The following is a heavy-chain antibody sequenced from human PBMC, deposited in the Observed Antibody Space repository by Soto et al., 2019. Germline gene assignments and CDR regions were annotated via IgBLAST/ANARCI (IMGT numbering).Heavy chain of an antibody. J-gene: IGHJ4*02. V-gene: IGHV3-74*01. CDR3: ARVGGDDFWSGSGWYYFDY. D-gene: IGHD3-3*01. CDR2: INSDGSST. Sequence: GGSLRLSCAASGFTFSSYWMHWVRQAPGKGLVWVSRINSDGSSTSYADSVKGRFTISRDNAKNTLYLQMNSLRAEDTAVYYCARVGGDDFWSGSGWYYFDYWGQGTLVTVSS. CDR1: GFTFSSYW.